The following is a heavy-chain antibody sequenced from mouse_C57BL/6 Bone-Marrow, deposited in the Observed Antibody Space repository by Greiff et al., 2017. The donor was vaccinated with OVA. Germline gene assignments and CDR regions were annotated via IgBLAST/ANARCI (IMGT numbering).Heavy chain of an antibody. V-gene: IGHV5-9-1*02. D-gene: IGHD1-1*01. CDR2: ISSGGDYI. CDR1: GFTFSSYA. Sequence: EVKVVESGEGLVKPGGSLKLSCAASGFTFSSYAMSWVRQTPEKRLEWVAYISSGGDYIYYADTVKGRFTISRDNARNTLYLQMSSLKSEDTAMYYCTRCNYYGSGNPYYFDYWGQGTTLTVSS. J-gene: IGHJ2*01. CDR3: TRCNYYGSGNPYYFDY.